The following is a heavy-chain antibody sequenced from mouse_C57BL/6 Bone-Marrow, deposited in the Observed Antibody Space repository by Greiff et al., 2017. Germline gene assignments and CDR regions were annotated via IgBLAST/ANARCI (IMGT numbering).Heavy chain of an antibody. CDR2: IYPGSGST. V-gene: IGHV1-55*01. CDR1: GYTFTSYW. CDR3: ARCSNYEREMDY. D-gene: IGHD2-5*01. Sequence: QVQLQQPGAELVKPGASVKMSCKASGYTFTSYWITWVKQRPGQGLEWIGDIYPGSGSTNYNEKFKSKATLTVDTSSSTAYMQLSSLTSEDSAVYYCARCSNYEREMDYWGQGTSVTVSS. J-gene: IGHJ4*01.